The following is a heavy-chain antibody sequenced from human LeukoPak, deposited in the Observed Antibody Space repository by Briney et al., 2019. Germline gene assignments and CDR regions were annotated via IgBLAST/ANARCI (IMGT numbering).Heavy chain of an antibody. D-gene: IGHD3-10*01. Sequence: GESLKISCKGSGYSFTSYWIGWVRQMPGKGLEWMGIIYPGDSDTRYSPSFQGQVAISADKSISTAYLQWSSLKASDTAMYYCARHGWGVQGVITTNYYFDYWGQGTLVTVSS. CDR1: GYSFTSYW. V-gene: IGHV5-51*01. CDR2: IYPGDSDT. J-gene: IGHJ4*02. CDR3: ARHGWGVQGVITTNYYFDY.